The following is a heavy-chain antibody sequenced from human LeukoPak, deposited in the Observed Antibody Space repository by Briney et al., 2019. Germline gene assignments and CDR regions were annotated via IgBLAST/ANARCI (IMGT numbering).Heavy chain of an antibody. CDR2: INPNSGGT. J-gene: IGHJ4*02. Sequence: ASVKVSCKASGYTFTGYYMHWVRQAPGQGLEWMGWINPNSGGTNYAQKFQGRVTMTRDTSISTAYMELSRLRSDDTAVYYCARDVNCSGGSCYYNLFDYWGQGTLVTVSS. CDR3: ARDVNCSGGSCYYNLFDY. V-gene: IGHV1-2*02. D-gene: IGHD2-15*01. CDR1: GYTFTGYY.